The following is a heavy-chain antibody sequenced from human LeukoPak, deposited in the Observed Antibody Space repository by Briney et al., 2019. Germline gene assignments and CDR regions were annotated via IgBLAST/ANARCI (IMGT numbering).Heavy chain of an antibody. V-gene: IGHV5-51*01. D-gene: IGHD2-21*01. CDR3: ARPSAYGEDAFDV. CDR2: IYPIDSDT. J-gene: IGHJ3*01. CDR1: GYTFTNYW. Sequence: GESLKISCKGSGYTFTNYWIAWVRQTPGKALEWMGIIYPIDSDTRYSLSFRGQVTFSADKSISTAYLQWSSLKDSDTAMYYCARPSAYGEDAFDVWGQGTMVTVSS.